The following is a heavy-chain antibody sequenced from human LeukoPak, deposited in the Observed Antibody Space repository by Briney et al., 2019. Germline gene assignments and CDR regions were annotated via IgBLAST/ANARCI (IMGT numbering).Heavy chain of an antibody. D-gene: IGHD5-18*01. V-gene: IGHV4-59*11. CDR2: IYDSGST. Sequence: SSKTLSLTCTVSGGSISSQYCSWIRQPPGKGLEWIGYIYDSGSTNYNPSLKSRVTISVDTSKNQFSLRLTSVTAADAAVYYCATIKRGNIFGYFDFWGQGIPVTVSS. CDR1: GGSISSQY. CDR3: ATIKRGNIFGYFDF. J-gene: IGHJ4*02.